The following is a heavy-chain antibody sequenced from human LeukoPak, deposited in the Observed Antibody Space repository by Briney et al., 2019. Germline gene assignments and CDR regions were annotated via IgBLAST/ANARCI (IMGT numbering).Heavy chain of an antibody. Sequence: GGSLRLSCAASGFTFSSYEMNWVRQAPGKGLEWVAVISYDGSNKYYADSVKGRFTISRDNSKNTLYLQMNSLRGEDTAIYYCATYRQVMLPFESWGQGTLVTVSS. V-gene: IGHV3-30*03. D-gene: IGHD5-18*01. CDR2: ISYDGSNK. J-gene: IGHJ4*02. CDR1: GFTFSSYE. CDR3: ATYRQVMLPFES.